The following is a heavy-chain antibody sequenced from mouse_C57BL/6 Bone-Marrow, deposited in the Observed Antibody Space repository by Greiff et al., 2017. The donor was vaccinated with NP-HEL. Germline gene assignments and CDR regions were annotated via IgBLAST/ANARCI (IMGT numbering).Heavy chain of an antibody. D-gene: IGHD2-1*01. CDR3: ARYYYGNYVPFDY. J-gene: IGHJ2*01. CDR2: IHPNSGST. V-gene: IGHV1-64*01. Sequence: VQLQQPGAELVKPGASVKLSCKASGYTFTSYWMHWVKQRPGQGLEWIGMIHPNSGSTNYNEKFKSKATLTVDKSSSTAYMQLSSLTSEDSAVYYCARYYYGNYVPFDYWGQGTTLTVSS. CDR1: GYTFTSYW.